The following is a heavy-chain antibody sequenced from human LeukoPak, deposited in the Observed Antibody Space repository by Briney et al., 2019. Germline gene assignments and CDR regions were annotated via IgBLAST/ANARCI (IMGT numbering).Heavy chain of an antibody. Sequence: SVKVSCKASGYIFTGYYMHWVRQAPGQGLEWMGWINPNSGGTNYAQNFQGWVTMTRDTSISTAYMELSRLRSDDTAVYYCARGQYYYDSSNTMGYYWGQGTLVTVSS. D-gene: IGHD3-22*01. CDR2: INPNSGGT. CDR1: GYIFTGYY. V-gene: IGHV1-2*04. CDR3: ARGQYYYDSSNTMGYY. J-gene: IGHJ4*02.